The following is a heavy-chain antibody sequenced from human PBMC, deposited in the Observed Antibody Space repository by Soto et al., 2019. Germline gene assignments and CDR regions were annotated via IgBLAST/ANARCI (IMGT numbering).Heavy chain of an antibody. V-gene: IGHV4-31*03. J-gene: IGHJ6*02. CDR2: IYYSGST. D-gene: IGHD6-13*01. CDR3: ARVPSSSSYGMDG. CDR1: GGSISSGGYY. Sequence: QVQLRESGPGLVKPSQTLSLTCTVSGGSISSGGYYWSWIRQHPGKALEWIGYIYYSGSTYDNPSLKTRVTLSVDTSKNKFSLKLSSVTAADTAVYYCARVPSSSSYGMDGWGQGTTVTVSS.